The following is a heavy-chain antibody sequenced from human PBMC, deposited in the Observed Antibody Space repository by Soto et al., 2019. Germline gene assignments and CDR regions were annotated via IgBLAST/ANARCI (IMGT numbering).Heavy chain of an antibody. D-gene: IGHD2-8*01. CDR2: IIPIFGTA. V-gene: IGHV1-69*13. CDR3: ARVNYCTNGVCYTPHWYFDL. J-gene: IGHJ2*01. Sequence: GPSVKVSCKASGGTFSSYAISWVRQAPGQGLEWMGGIIPIFGTANYAQKFQGRVTITADESTSTAYMELSSLRSEDTAVYYCARVNYCTNGVCYTPHWYFDLWGRGTLVTVSS. CDR1: GGTFSSYA.